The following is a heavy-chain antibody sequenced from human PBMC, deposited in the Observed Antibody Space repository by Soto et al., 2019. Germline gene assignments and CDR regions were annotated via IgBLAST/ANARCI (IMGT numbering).Heavy chain of an antibody. Sequence: QVQLVQSGAEVKTPGASVKVSCKASGYTFAPYDMNWVRRAPGQGLEWMGWMNPNSGNTGYAQKFQGRLTMTRDTALSVAHMELRSLRNEDAAVYSCARREGYNFNWLDSWGQGTLVTVSA. D-gene: IGHD1-20*01. CDR1: GYTFAPYD. V-gene: IGHV1-8*01. J-gene: IGHJ5*01. CDR3: ARREGYNFNWLDS. CDR2: MNPNSGNT.